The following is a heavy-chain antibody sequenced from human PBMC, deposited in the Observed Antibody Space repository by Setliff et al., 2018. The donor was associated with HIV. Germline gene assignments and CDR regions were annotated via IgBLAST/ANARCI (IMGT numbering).Heavy chain of an antibody. CDR3: ARRPPLTTGREYYFDF. CDR2: IYFTGSS. D-gene: IGHD1-1*01. V-gene: IGHV4-59*08. Sequence: SETLSLTCTVSGGSISTYYWSWIRQPPGKGLEWIGSIYFTGSSDNNPSLKSRVTLSVDTSKHQFSLKLNAVTAADTAVYYCARRPPLTTGREYYFDFWGQGTLVTVSS. CDR1: GGSISTYY. J-gene: IGHJ4*02.